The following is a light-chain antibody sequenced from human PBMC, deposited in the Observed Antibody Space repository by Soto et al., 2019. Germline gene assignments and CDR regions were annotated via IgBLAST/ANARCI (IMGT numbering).Light chain of an antibody. Sequence: QSALTQPPSVSGSPGQSVTISRTGATSDVGSYYRVSWFQLPPATAPQLMIFEVSNRPSGVPDRFSGSKSGNTASLTISGLQAEDEADYYCSSYLTTSVVFGGGTKLTVL. CDR2: EVS. CDR3: SSYLTTSVV. V-gene: IGLV2-18*02. CDR1: TSDVGSYYR. J-gene: IGLJ2*01.